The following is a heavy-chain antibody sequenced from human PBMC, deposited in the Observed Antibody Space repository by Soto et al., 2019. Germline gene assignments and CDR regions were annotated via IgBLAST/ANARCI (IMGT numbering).Heavy chain of an antibody. V-gene: IGHV1-8*01. CDR2: MNPNSGNT. D-gene: IGHD6-19*01. CDR1: GYNFPSYD. CDR3: ARTAIHSSGWFPLYYYSDMDA. Sequence: ASVKVSCKASGYNFPSYDINWVRQATGQRLEWMGWMNPNSGNTGYAQKFQGRVTMTRNTSISTAYMELSSLRSEDTAVYYCARTAIHSSGWFPLYYYSDMDAWGKGTTVTVS. J-gene: IGHJ6*03.